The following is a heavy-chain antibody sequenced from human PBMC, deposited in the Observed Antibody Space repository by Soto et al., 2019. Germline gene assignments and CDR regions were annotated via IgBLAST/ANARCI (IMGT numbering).Heavy chain of an antibody. Sequence: SETLSLTCTVSGGSISSGDYYWSWIRQPPGKGLEWIGYIYYSGSTYYNPSLKSRVTISVDTSKNQFSLKLSSVTAADTAVYYCASGSYYYDCSGYYHYWGQGTLVTVSS. J-gene: IGHJ4*02. CDR3: ASGSYYYDCSGYYHY. CDR1: GGSISSGDYY. D-gene: IGHD3-22*01. CDR2: IYYSGST. V-gene: IGHV4-30-4*01.